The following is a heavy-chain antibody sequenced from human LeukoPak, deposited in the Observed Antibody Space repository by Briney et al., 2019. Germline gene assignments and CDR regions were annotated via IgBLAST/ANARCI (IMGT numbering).Heavy chain of an antibody. V-gene: IGHV4-4*07. Sequence: SETLSLTCTVSGGSISSYYWSWIRQPAGKGLEWIGRIYTSGSTNYNPSLKSRVTMSVDTSKNQFSLKLSSVTAADTAVYYCARDYYDSLYYYYYMDVWGKGTTVTISS. J-gene: IGHJ6*03. CDR1: GGSISSYY. CDR2: IYTSGST. CDR3: ARDYYDSLYYYYYMDV. D-gene: IGHD3-22*01.